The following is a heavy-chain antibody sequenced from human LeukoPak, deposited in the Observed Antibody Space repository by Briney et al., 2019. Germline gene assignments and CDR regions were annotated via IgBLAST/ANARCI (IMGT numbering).Heavy chain of an antibody. CDR3: AKDPEWLRHY. J-gene: IGHJ4*02. Sequence: TGGSLRLSCAASGFTFSSYAMSWVRQAPGKGLEWVSASSGSGGSTYYADSVKGRFTISRDNSKNTLYLQMNSLRAEDTAVYYCAKDPEWLRHYWGQGTLVTVSS. CDR1: GFTFSSYA. CDR2: SSGSGGST. V-gene: IGHV3-23*01. D-gene: IGHD5-12*01.